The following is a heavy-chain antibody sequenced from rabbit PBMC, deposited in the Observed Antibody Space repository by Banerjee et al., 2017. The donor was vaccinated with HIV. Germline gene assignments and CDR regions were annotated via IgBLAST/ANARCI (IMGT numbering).Heavy chain of an antibody. CDR3: ARGYAISSGAYLDPYYGMDL. CDR1: GLSFRESGY. J-gene: IGHJ6*01. Sequence: QEQLEESGGDPVKPEGTLTLPCTASGLSFRESGYLYWVGQAPGKGLEWVAFIASGRGATNYASWAKGRFTISKTSSTTVTLQMTSLTAADTATYFCARGYAISSGAYLDPYYGMDLWGPGTLVTVS. CDR2: IASGRGAT. V-gene: IGHV1S45*01. D-gene: IGHD1-1*01.